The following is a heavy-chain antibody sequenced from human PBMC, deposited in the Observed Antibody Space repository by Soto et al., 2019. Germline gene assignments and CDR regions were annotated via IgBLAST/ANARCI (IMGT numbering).Heavy chain of an antibody. V-gene: IGHV4-34*01. J-gene: IGHJ6*02. CDR1: GGSFSGYY. D-gene: IGHD3-3*01. CDR2: INHSGST. Sequence: KPSETLSLTCAVYGGSFSGYYWSWIRQPPGKGLEWIGEINHSGSTNYNPSLKSRVTISVDTSKNQFSLKLSSVTAADTAVYYCAREAYDFWSGYPLRPRRFGMDVWGQGTTVTVSS. CDR3: AREAYDFWSGYPLRPRRFGMDV.